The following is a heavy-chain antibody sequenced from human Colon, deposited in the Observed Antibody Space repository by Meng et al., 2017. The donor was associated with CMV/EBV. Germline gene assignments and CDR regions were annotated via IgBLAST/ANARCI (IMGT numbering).Heavy chain of an antibody. CDR2: TDHRGNT. D-gene: IGHD6-19*01. CDR3: ARGGSGWDDNWFDP. J-gene: IGHJ5*02. CDR1: GGSISSSNW. V-gene: IGHV4-4*02. Sequence: SGGSISSSNWWNWVRQPPGKGLEWIGETDHRGNTKYNPSLKSRITISVDKVRNQFSLKLSSVTAADTAVYYCARGGSGWDDNWFDPLGQGTLVTVSS.